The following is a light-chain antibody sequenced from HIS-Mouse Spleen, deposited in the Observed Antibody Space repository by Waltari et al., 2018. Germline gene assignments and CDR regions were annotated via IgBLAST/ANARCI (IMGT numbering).Light chain of an antibody. Sequence: GQRVTIPCSGSSSNIGSNYVSWYQQLPGTAPKLLIYRNNQRPSGVPDRFSGSKSGTSASLAISGLRSEDEADYYCAAWDDSLSGPVFGGGTKLTVL. CDR3: AAWDDSLSGPV. J-gene: IGLJ3*02. V-gene: IGLV1-47*01. CDR2: RNN. CDR1: SSNIGSNY.